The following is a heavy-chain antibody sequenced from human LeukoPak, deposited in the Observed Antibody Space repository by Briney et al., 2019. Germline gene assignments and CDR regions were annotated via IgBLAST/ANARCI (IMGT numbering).Heavy chain of an antibody. D-gene: IGHD6-6*01. J-gene: IGHJ5*02. CDR3: ARDLPNSSSPS. V-gene: IGHV3-11*01. CDR2: LSSSGSTI. CDR1: GFTFSNYY. Sequence: PGGSLRLSCAASGFTFSNYYMSWIRQAPGKGLEWASYLSSSGSTIYYADSVKGRFTISRDNAKNSLYLQMNSLRAEDTAVYYCARDLPNSSSPSWGQGTLVTVSS.